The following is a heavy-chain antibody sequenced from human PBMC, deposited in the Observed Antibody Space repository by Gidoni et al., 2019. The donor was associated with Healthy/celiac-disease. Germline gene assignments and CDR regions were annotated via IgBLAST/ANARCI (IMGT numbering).Heavy chain of an antibody. J-gene: IGHJ6*03. CDR1: GGSFSGYY. D-gene: IGHD3-3*01. Sequence: QVQLQQWGAGLLKPSETLSLTCAVYGGSFSGYYWSWIRQPPGKGLEWIGEINHSGSTNYNPSLKSRVTISVDTSKNQFSLKLSSVTAADTAVYYCARVRKLAGFWSGSRSYYYMDVWGKGTTVTVSS. CDR3: ARVRKLAGFWSGSRSYYYMDV. V-gene: IGHV4-34*01. CDR2: INHSGST.